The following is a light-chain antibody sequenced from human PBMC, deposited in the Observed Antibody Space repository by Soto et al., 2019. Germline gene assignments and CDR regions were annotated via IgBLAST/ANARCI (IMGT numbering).Light chain of an antibody. CDR1: QSISGD. Sequence: EIVMTQSLATLSVSPGERVTLSCRASQSISGDLAWYQQKPGQAPRLLIYGASTRATGVPARFSGSGYGTDFTINISSLQSEDFAVYYCQQYNNWPPWTFGQGTKVEIK. J-gene: IGKJ1*01. V-gene: IGKV3-15*01. CDR3: QQYNNWPPWT. CDR2: GAS.